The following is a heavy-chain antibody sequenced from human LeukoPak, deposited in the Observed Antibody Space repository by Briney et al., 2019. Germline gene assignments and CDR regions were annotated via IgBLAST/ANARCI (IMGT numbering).Heavy chain of an antibody. CDR1: GGSISSSDNY. V-gene: IGHV4-39*01. J-gene: IGHJ4*02. CDR3: ARHWVSTDFDWLLYPRN. CDR2: IYYSGST. D-gene: IGHD3-9*01. Sequence: PSETLSLTCTVSGGSISSSDNYWGWIRPPPGKGLEWIGSIYYSGSTYYNPSLKSRVTISVDTSKNRFSLKLSSVTAADTAVYYCARHWVSTDFDWLLYPRNWGQGTLVTVSS.